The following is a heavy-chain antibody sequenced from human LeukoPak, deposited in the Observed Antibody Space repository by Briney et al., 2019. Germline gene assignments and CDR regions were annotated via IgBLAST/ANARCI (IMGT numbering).Heavy chain of an antibody. Sequence: SETLSLTCTVSGGSISSYYWSWIRQPPGKGLEWIWYIYYSGSTNYNPSLKSRVTMSVDTSKNPFSLKLSSVTAADTAVYYCARDLLYSSSTSCLGWFDPWGQGTLVTVSS. CDR2: IYYSGST. J-gene: IGHJ5*02. V-gene: IGHV4-59*12. CDR3: ARDLLYSSSTSCLGWFDP. CDR1: GGSISSYY. D-gene: IGHD2-2*01.